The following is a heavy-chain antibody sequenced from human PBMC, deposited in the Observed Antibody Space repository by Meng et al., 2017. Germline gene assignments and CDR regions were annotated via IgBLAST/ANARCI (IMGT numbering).Heavy chain of an antibody. J-gene: IGHJ4*02. CDR2: ISYDGSNK. CDR1: GLTFSSYA. CDR3: ARSSSGYYFDY. V-gene: IGHV3-30*01. D-gene: IGHD3-22*01. Sequence: LWGSGGGVVQSGRSLRLSCAASGLTFSSYAMHWVRQAPGKGLEWVAVISYDGSNKYYADSEKGRFTISRDNSKNTLYLQMNSLRAEDTAVYYCARSSSGYYFDYWGQGTLVTVSS.